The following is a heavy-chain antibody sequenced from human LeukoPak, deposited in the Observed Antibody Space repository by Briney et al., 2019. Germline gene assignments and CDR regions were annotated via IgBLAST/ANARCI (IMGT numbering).Heavy chain of an antibody. V-gene: IGHV1-69*05. Sequence: ASVKVSCKASGGTFSSYAISWVRQAPGQGLEWMGRIIPIFGTANYAQKFQGRVTITTDESTSTAYMELSSLRSEDTAVYYCARERGYVRDPWGYWGQGTLVTVSS. J-gene: IGHJ4*02. CDR2: IIPIFGTA. CDR3: ARERGYVRDPWGY. D-gene: IGHD3-10*02. CDR1: GGTFSSYA.